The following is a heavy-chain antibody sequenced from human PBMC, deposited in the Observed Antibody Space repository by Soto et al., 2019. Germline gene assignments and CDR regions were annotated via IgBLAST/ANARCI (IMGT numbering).Heavy chain of an antibody. CDR1: GYPFTTYY. CDR3: ARVEKWPDPRRGNFDN. CDR2: INPNTGDT. V-gene: IGHV1-2*02. D-gene: IGHD3-10*01. Sequence: QVQLVQSGPEVKQPGASVKVSCRASGYPFTTYYLHWVRQAPGQGLEWMGSINPNTGDTNYSQKFQGRFTLTRDTSTSTAYMALSRLTSDDTAVYYCARVEKWPDPRRGNFDNWGQGSLVTVSS. J-gene: IGHJ4*02.